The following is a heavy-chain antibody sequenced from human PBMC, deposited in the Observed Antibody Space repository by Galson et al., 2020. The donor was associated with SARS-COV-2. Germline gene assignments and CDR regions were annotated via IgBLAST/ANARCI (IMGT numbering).Heavy chain of an antibody. D-gene: IGHD3-22*01. CDR1: GLTIGTHY. CDR3: ARAWGYYFESRWDS. J-gene: IGHJ5*01. V-gene: IGHV3-53*05. CDR2: IFGDEST. Sequence: GESLKISCEATGLTIGTHYMNWFRRAPGKGLEWVSLIFGDESTSYADSVRGRFTISRDNSKNTLYLQMNNLKVEDSAVYYCARAWGYYFESRWDSWGQRSLVTVSS.